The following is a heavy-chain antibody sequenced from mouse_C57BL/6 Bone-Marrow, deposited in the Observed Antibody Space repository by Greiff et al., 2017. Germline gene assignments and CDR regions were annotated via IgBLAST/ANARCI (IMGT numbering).Heavy chain of an antibody. CDR3: TTGSLYFDY. Sequence: EVQLQQSGAELVRPGASVKLSCTASGFNIKDDYMHWVKQRPEQGLEWIGWIDPENGDTEYASKFQGKATITADPSSNTAYLQLSSLTSEDTAVYYCTTGSLYFDYWGQGTTLTVSS. V-gene: IGHV14-4*01. CDR2: IDPENGDT. D-gene: IGHD6-2*01. J-gene: IGHJ2*01. CDR1: GFNIKDDY.